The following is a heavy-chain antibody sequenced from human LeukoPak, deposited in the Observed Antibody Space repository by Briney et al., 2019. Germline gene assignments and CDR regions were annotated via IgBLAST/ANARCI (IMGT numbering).Heavy chain of an antibody. Sequence: ASVKVSCKASGYTFTGYYMHWVRQAPGQGLEWMGWMNPNSGNTGYAQKFQGRVTITRNTSISTAYMELSSLRSEDTAVYYCARGLGYCSSTSCPNDYWGQGTLVTVSS. CDR3: ARGLGYCSSTSCPNDY. J-gene: IGHJ4*02. CDR1: GYTFTGYY. V-gene: IGHV1-8*03. CDR2: MNPNSGNT. D-gene: IGHD2-2*01.